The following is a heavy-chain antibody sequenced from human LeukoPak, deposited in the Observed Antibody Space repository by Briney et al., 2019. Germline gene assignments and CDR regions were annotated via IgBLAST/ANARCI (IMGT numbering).Heavy chain of an antibody. CDR3: AYQLPSPGWFDP. Sequence: SVKVSCKASGGTFSSYAISWVRQAPGQGLEWMGGIIPIFGTANYAQKFQGRVTITADESTSTAYMELSSLRSEDTAVYYYAYQLPSPGWFDPWGQGTLVTVSS. J-gene: IGHJ5*02. D-gene: IGHD2-2*01. CDR2: IIPIFGTA. CDR1: GGTFSSYA. V-gene: IGHV1-69*13.